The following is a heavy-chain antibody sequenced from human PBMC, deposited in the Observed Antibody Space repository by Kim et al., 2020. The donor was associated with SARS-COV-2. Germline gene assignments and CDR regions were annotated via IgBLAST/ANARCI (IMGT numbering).Heavy chain of an antibody. D-gene: IGHD3-10*01. J-gene: IGHJ6*02. CDR3: ARGPFRGITMVRGVNSYYYGMDV. V-gene: IGHV4-34*01. Sequence: SETLSLTCAVYGGSFSGYYWSWIRQPPGKGLEWIGEINHSGSTNYNPSLKSRVTISVDTSKNQFSLKLSSVTAADTAVYYCARGPFRGITMVRGVNSYYYGMDVWGQGTTVTVSS. CDR2: INHSGST. CDR1: GGSFSGYY.